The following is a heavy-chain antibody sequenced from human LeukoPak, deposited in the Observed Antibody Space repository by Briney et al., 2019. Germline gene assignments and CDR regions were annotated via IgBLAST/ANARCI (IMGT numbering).Heavy chain of an antibody. V-gene: IGHV3-11*04. CDR1: GFTFSDCN. J-gene: IGHJ4*02. Sequence: AGSLSLSCAASGFTFSDCNISWVRQAQAQGMEWDSFISSNCSTIYYGDSVKGRFTISRDNAKYSLYLQMNSLIAEDSAVYYCARDGVAVAGTGVRVFDYWGQGTLVIVSS. D-gene: IGHD6-19*01. CDR3: ARDGVAVAGTGVRVFDY. CDR2: ISSNCSTI.